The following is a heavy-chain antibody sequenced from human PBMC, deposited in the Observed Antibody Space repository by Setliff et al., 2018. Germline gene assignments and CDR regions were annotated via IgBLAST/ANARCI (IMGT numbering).Heavy chain of an antibody. CDR3: ALSDHYPFYYDY. Sequence: PSETLSLTCTVSGDNISSQYWSWIRQPPGKGLEWIGYISNRGSTDYNPSLKSRVTISEDTSRSQFSLKLTSVTTADTAVYYCALSDHYPFYYDYWGLGTLVTV. CDR1: GDNISSQY. CDR2: ISNRGST. J-gene: IGHJ4*02. V-gene: IGHV4-59*11. D-gene: IGHD3-3*01.